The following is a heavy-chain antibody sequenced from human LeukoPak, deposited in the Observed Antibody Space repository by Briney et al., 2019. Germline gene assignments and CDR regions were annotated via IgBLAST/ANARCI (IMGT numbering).Heavy chain of an antibody. CDR2: SISSFGTT. V-gene: IGHV1-69*06. CDR3: ASLRSCSGGSCYSGVYYYYYYMDV. J-gene: IGHJ6*03. Sequence: GASVKVSCKASRATFSNYAISWVRQAPGQGLEWMGGSISSFGTTNYAHKFPGRVTITADKSTRTTYMELSSLRAEDTAVYYCASLRSCSGGSCYSGVYYYYYYMDVWGKGTTVTVSS. CDR1: RATFSNYA. D-gene: IGHD2-15*01.